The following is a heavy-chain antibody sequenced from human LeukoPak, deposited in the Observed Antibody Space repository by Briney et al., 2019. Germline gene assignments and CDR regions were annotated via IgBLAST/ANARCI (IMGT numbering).Heavy chain of an antibody. V-gene: IGHV1-2*02. CDR1: GYSFIGYY. CDR3: ARDQGGTIDY. J-gene: IGHJ4*02. CDR2: IKSNSGGT. Sequence: ASVKVSCKASGYSFIGYYMHWVRQAPGQGLEWMGWIKSNSGGTHYAPKFQGRVTMTRDTSITTAYMELSRLTSDDTAVYYCARDQGGTIDYWGQGTLVTVSS. D-gene: IGHD1-7*01.